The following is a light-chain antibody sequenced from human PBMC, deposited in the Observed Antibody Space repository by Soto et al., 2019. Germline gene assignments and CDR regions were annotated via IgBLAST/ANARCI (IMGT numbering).Light chain of an antibody. J-gene: IGLJ2*01. CDR1: SSNIGAGYD. CDR3: PSDDSSLSGEV. V-gene: IGLV1-40*01. CDR2: GNI. Sequence: QSVLTQPPSVSGAPGQRVTISCTGSSSNIGAGYDVHWYQQLPGTAPKILIYGNINRPSGVPDRCSGSRSGTSASLASTGRQAEDEADYCCPSDDSSLSGEVVGGRTQRTVL.